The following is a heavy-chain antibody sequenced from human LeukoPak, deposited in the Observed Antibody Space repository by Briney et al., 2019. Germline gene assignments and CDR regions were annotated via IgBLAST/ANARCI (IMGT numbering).Heavy chain of an antibody. CDR2: IKQDGSEK. CDR1: GFTFSSYW. J-gene: IGHJ5*02. Sequence: PGGSLRLSCAASGFTFSSYWMSWVRQAPGKGLEWVANIKQDGSEKYYVDSVKGRFTISRDNAKNSLYLQMNSLRAEDTAVYYCARDFAYDYGDPRRFDPWGQGTLVTVSS. D-gene: IGHD4-17*01. CDR3: ARDFAYDYGDPRRFDP. V-gene: IGHV3-7*01.